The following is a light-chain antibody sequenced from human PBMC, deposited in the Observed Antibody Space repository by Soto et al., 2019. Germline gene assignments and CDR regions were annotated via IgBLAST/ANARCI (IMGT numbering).Light chain of an antibody. V-gene: IGKV3-20*01. CDR3: QQYGSSRALT. CDR1: QSVSSSY. Sequence: EIVLTQSPGTLSLSPGERATLSCRASQSVSSSYLAWYQQKPGQAPRLLIYGASSRATGIPDRFSGSGSGTDCTLTISRLEPEDFAVYYCQQYGSSRALTFGGGTKVEIK. CDR2: GAS. J-gene: IGKJ4*01.